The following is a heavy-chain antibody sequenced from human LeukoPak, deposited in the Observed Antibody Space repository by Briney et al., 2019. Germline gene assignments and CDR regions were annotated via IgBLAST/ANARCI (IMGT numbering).Heavy chain of an antibody. Sequence: GGALRLSCAASGFTFNTHAMNWVRQAPGKGLEWVSVISGTSGTIYSSGSVKGRFTISRDNSKNTLSLQMNSLRAEDTAVYYCAKASSSAWRDDFDYWGQGTLVTVSS. CDR2: ISGTSGTI. V-gene: IGHV3-23*01. D-gene: IGHD6-19*01. J-gene: IGHJ4*02. CDR3: AKASSSAWRDDFDY. CDR1: GFTFNTHA.